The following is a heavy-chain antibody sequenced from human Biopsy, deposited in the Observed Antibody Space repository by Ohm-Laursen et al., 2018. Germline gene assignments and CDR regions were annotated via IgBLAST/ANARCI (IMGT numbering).Heavy chain of an antibody. Sequence: SETLSLTCTVSGGSIYNFFWSWIRQPPGKGLEWIGYIYYSGSTNYNPSLRSRVTISVDRSKNQFSLELSSVTAADTAVYYCARVGAGAPSIGYFDYWGQGALVTVSS. CDR2: IYYSGST. D-gene: IGHD1-26*01. CDR1: GGSIYNFF. V-gene: IGHV4-59*01. CDR3: ARVGAGAPSIGYFDY. J-gene: IGHJ4*02.